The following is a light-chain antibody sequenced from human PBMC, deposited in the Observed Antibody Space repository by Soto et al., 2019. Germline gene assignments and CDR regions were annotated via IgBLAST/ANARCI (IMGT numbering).Light chain of an antibody. CDR2: GGS. Sequence: EIVLTQSPGNLSLSPGERATLSCRASQSVSSSYLGWYQQKPGQAPRLPIYGGSDRATGIPDRFSGSGSWTDFTLTISRLEPEDFAVYYCNQHGSSPPYTFGQGTKLEIK. J-gene: IGKJ2*01. CDR1: QSVSSSY. CDR3: NQHGSSPPYT. V-gene: IGKV3-20*01.